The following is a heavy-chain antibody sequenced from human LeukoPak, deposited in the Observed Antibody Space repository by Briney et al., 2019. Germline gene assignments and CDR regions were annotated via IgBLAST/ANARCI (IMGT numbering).Heavy chain of an antibody. CDR1: GGSITSGSYF. Sequence: SETLSLTCTVSGGSITSGSYFWSWIRQPAGKGLEWIGRISTSGSTNYNPSLKSRVTISVDTSKNQFSLKLSSVTAADTAVHYCAREHNLYPFDYWGQGTLVTVSS. V-gene: IGHV4-61*02. CDR2: ISTSGST. D-gene: IGHD1-1*01. CDR3: AREHNLYPFDY. J-gene: IGHJ4*02.